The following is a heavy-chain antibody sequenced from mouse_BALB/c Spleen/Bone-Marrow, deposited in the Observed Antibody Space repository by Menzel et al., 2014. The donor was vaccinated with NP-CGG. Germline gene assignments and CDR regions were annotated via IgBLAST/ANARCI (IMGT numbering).Heavy chain of an antibody. CDR2: ISYSGST. D-gene: IGHD1-1*01. J-gene: IGHJ4*01. Sequence: EVKLMESGPGLVKPSQSLSLTCTVTGYSIXSDYAWNWIRQFPGNKLEWMGYISYSGSTSYNSSLKSRISITRDTSKNQFFLQLNSVTTEDTATYYCARRIGKAMDYWGQGTSVTVSS. CDR1: GYSIXSDYA. CDR3: ARRIGKAMDY. V-gene: IGHV3-2*02.